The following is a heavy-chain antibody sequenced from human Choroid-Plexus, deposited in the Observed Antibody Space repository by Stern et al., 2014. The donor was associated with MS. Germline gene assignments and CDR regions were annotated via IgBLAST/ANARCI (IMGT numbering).Heavy chain of an antibody. V-gene: IGHV3-30*18. CDR3: AKDRQYLTYFFDH. D-gene: IGHD2/OR15-2a*01. CDR1: GFTFGSCA. J-gene: IGHJ5*02. CDR2: VSYDGSNK. Sequence: DQLVESGGGVVHPGRHLRLSCVASGFTFGSCAMHWVRQAPGNGLVWVAGVSYDGSNKYYADSVKGRFTISRDNSQNTLYMQRSSLRPEDTAVYYCAKDRQYLTYFFDHWGQGSLVTVSS.